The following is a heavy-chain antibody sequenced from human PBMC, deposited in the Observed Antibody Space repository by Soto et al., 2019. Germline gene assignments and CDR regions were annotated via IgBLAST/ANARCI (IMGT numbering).Heavy chain of an antibody. CDR3: ARDPNDYSNSHWYFDL. J-gene: IGHJ2*01. CDR1: GGTFSSYA. CDR2: IIPIFGTA. D-gene: IGHD4-4*01. Sequence: QVQLVQSGAEVKKPGSSVKVSCKASGGTFSSYAISWVRQAPGQGLEWMGGIIPIFGTANYAQKFQGRVTITADESTSTAYMELSSLRSDDTAVYYCARDPNDYSNSHWYFDLWGRGTLVTVSS. V-gene: IGHV1-69*01.